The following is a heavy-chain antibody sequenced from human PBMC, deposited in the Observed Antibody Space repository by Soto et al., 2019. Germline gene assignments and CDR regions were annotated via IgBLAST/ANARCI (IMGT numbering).Heavy chain of an antibody. V-gene: IGHV4-4*02. D-gene: IGHD3-3*01. CDR1: SGSISSSNW. Sequence: PSETLSLTCTVSSGSISSSNWWSWVRQPPGKGLEWIGEIYHSGSTNYNPSLKSRVTISVDTSKNQFPLKLSSVTAADTAVYYCARTYYDFWSGYWRWFDHWGQGTLVTVSS. J-gene: IGHJ5*02. CDR2: IYHSGST. CDR3: ARTYYDFWSGYWRWFDH.